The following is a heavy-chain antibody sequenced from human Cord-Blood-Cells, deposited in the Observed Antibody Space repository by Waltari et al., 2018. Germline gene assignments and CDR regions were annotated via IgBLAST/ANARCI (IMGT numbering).Heavy chain of an antibody. J-gene: IGHJ3*02. CDR3: ARDTRYGGNSGAFDI. CDR2: ISYDGSNK. Sequence: QVQLVESGGGVVQPGRSLRLSCAASGFTFSRYAMHWVRQAPGKGLEWVAVISYDGSNKYYADSVKGRFTISRDNSKNTLYLQMNSLRAEDTAVYYCARDTRYGGNSGAFDIWGQGTMVTVSS. CDR1: GFTFSRYA. V-gene: IGHV3-30*04. D-gene: IGHD4-17*01.